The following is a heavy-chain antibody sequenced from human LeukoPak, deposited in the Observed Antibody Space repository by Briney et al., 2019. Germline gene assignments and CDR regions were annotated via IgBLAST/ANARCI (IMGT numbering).Heavy chain of an antibody. J-gene: IGHJ6*03. V-gene: IGHV1-46*01. CDR1: GYTFTSYY. CDR3: ARDAWSGIYYYYYMDV. Sequence: ASVKVSCKASGYTFTSYYMHWVRQAPGQGLEWMGIINPSGGSTSYAQKFQGRVTMTRDMSTSTVYMELSSLRSEDTAVYYCARDAWSGIYYYYYMDVWGKGTTVTVSS. D-gene: IGHD1-1*01. CDR2: INPSGGST.